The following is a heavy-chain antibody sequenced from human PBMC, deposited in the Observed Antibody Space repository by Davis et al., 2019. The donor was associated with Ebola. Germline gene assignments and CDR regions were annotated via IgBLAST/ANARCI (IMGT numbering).Heavy chain of an antibody. D-gene: IGHD1-26*01. J-gene: IGHJ4*02. CDR1: GGSISSGGYY. V-gene: IGHV4-31*03. CDR2: INYSGST. CDR3: ARDREGATFDY. Sequence: PSETLSLTCTVSGGSISSGGYYWSWIRQHPGKGLEWIGYINYSGSTYYNPSLKSRVTISVDTSKNQFSLKLSSVTAADTAVYYCARDREGATFDYWGQGTLVTVSS.